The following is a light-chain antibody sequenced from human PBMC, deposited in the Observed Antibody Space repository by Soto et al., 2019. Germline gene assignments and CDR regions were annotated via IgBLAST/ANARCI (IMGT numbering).Light chain of an antibody. J-gene: IGKJ5*01. V-gene: IGKV3-11*01. CDR2: EAS. CDR3: QQRSSWPPT. Sequence: EIVLTQSPATLSLSPGERATLSCMASETVNSHCAWYQQKPGQAPRLLIYEASYRAAGIPARFSGSGSGKDFTVSESSLEAEDFALYFCQQRSSWPPTFGQGTRVEIK. CDR1: ETVNSH.